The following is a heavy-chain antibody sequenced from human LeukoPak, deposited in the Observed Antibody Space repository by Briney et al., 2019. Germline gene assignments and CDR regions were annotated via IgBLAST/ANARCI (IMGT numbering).Heavy chain of an antibody. CDR1: GYTFTGYY. J-gene: IGHJ4*01. CDR2: VNPSGGST. D-gene: IGHD3-3*02. CDR3: ARDAF. V-gene: IGHV1-46*01. Sequence: AAVKVSCQASGYTFTGYYIHWVRQAPGPGLEWMGMVNPSGGSTISAQKFQDRVNMTMDTSTRTVYMEMTGLTSDDTGIYYCARDAFWGHGAPVTVSS.